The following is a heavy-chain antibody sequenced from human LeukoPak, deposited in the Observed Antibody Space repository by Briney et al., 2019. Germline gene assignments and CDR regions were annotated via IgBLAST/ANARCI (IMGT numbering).Heavy chain of an antibody. CDR1: GFTFSSYA. CDR2: ISYDGSNK. V-gene: IGHV3-30-3*01. J-gene: IGHJ5*02. D-gene: IGHD3-22*01. Sequence: PGGSLRLSCAASGFTFSSYAMHWVRQAPGKGLEWVAVISYDGSNKYYADSVKGRFTISRDNSKNTLYLQMNSLRAEDTAVYYCARPSHVDYYDSSGYENWFDPWGQGTLVTVSS. CDR3: ARPSHVDYYDSSGYENWFDP.